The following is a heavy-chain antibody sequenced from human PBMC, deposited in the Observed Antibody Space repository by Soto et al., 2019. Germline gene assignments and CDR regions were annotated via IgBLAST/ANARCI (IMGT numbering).Heavy chain of an antibody. Sequence: EVQLVESGGGLVQPGRSLRLSCAASGFTFDDYAMHWVRQVPGKGLEWVSAISWNSANIWYADSVKGRFTSSGDNAKRSLYLQMNSLRPEDTALYYCARDFLGGEQPFCNNMDVWGQGTTVTVSS. V-gene: IGHV3-9*01. CDR2: ISWNSANI. D-gene: IGHD6-13*01. CDR3: ARDFLGGEQPFCNNMDV. J-gene: IGHJ6*02. CDR1: GFTFDDYA.